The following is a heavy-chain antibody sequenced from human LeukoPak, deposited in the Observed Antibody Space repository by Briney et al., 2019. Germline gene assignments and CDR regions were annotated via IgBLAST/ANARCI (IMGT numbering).Heavy chain of an antibody. CDR3: ARRRYYDSTGYLD. Sequence: PSETLSLTCTVSGGYISSSSYYWDWIRQPSGRGPEWIGSIYYSGSTYYNPSLKSRVTIFLDTSKNQFSQKLASVTAADTAVYYCARRRYYDSTGYLDWGQGTLVTVSS. CDR1: GGYISSSSYY. CDR2: IYYSGST. D-gene: IGHD3-22*01. V-gene: IGHV4-39*01. J-gene: IGHJ1*01.